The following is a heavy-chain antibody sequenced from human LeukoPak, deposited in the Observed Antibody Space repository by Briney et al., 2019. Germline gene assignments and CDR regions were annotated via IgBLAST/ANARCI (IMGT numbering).Heavy chain of an antibody. D-gene: IGHD6-19*01. CDR1: GFTFSDYY. CDR2: ISSSGSTI. Sequence: GGSLRLSCAASGFTFSDYYMSWIRQAPGKGLEWVSYISSSGSTIYYADSVKGRSTISRDNAKNSLYLQMNSLRAEDTAVYYCARAGSGWYPHAFDIWGQGTMVTVSS. CDR3: ARAGSGWYPHAFDI. J-gene: IGHJ3*02. V-gene: IGHV3-11*04.